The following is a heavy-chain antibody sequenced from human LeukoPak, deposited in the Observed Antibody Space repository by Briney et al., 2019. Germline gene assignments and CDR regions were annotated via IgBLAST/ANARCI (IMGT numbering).Heavy chain of an antibody. Sequence: GGSLRLSCAASGFTFSSYEMNWVRQAPGKGLEWVSYISSSGSTIYYADSVKGRFTISRDNAKDSLYLQMNSLRAEDTAVYYCARGFGYSRFFDYWGQGTLVTVSS. CDR2: ISSSGSTI. D-gene: IGHD3-22*01. J-gene: IGHJ4*02. CDR3: ARGFGYSRFFDY. V-gene: IGHV3-48*03. CDR1: GFTFSSYE.